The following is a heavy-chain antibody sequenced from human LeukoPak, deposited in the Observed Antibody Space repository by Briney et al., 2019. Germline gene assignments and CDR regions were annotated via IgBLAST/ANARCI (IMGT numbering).Heavy chain of an antibody. V-gene: IGHV1-69*05. CDR2: IIPIFGTA. CDR1: GGTFSSYA. J-gene: IGHJ3*02. Sequence: ASVKVSCKASGGTFSSYAISWVRQAPGQGLEWMGGIIPIFGTANYAQKFQGRVTITTDESTSTAYMELSSLRSEDTAVYYCARDHDLRAGYAFDIWGQGTMVTVSS. CDR3: ARDHDLRAGYAFDI. D-gene: IGHD3-10*02.